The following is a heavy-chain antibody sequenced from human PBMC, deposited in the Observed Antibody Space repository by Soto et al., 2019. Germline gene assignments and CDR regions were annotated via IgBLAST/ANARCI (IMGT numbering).Heavy chain of an antibody. J-gene: IGHJ5*02. Sequence: ASVKVSCKASGGTFSSYAISWVRQAPGQGLEWMGGIIPIFGTANYAQKFQGRVTITADESTSTAYMELSSLRSEDTAVYYCARGGDSSGYYYVRWFDPWGQGTLVTVS. D-gene: IGHD3-22*01. CDR1: GGTFSSYA. CDR3: ARGGDSSGYYYVRWFDP. V-gene: IGHV1-69*13. CDR2: IIPIFGTA.